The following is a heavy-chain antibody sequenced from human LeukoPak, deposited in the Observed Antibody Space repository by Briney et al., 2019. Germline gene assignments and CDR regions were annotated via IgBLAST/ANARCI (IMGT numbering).Heavy chain of an antibody. CDR2: FNPEDVET. CDR3: ATEIVGYGDVHYFDS. D-gene: IGHD4-17*01. CDR1: GYTLTEIS. Sequence: ASVKVSCKVSGYTLTEISMHWVRQAPGQGLEWMGGFNPEDVETIYARSFLGRLTVTEDTPTDTAYMELSSLRAEDTAMYYCATEIVGYGDVHYFDSWGQGTLVTVSS. V-gene: IGHV1-24*01. J-gene: IGHJ4*02.